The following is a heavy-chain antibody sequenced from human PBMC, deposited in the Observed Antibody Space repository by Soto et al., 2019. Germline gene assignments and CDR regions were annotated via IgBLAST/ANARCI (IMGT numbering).Heavy chain of an antibody. Sequence: GGSLRLSCEVSGFTFSSHWMHWVRQAPGKGLVWVSYINSDGTTTTHADSVKGRFTISKDNAKNTLYLQMNSLRAEDTAVYYCARDVSYSMDVWGQGTTVTVSS. V-gene: IGHV3-74*01. CDR2: INSDGTTT. CDR3: ARDVSYSMDV. J-gene: IGHJ6*02. CDR1: GFTFSSHW.